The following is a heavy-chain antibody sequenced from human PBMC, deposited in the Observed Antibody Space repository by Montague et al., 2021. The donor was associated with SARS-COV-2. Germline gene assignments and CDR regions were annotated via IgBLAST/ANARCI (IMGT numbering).Heavy chain of an antibody. CDR1: GGSIISSNYF. J-gene: IGHJ4*02. CDR3: ASDVGKGFSGYEAECGFDY. Sequence: SETLSLTCTVSGGSIISSNYFWGWIRQPPGKGLEWIGSIYFGGGPYYNPSLKSRVTISVDTSKNPFSLKLTSVTAADTAVDYCASDVGKGFSGYEAECGFDYWGQGTPVTVSS. CDR2: IYFGGGP. V-gene: IGHV4-39*07. D-gene: IGHD5-12*01.